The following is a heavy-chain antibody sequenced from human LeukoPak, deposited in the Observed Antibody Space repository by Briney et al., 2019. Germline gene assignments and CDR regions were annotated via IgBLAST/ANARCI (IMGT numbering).Heavy chain of an antibody. CDR2: IKQDGGEK. J-gene: IGHJ3*02. CDR3: ARYYGSGAFDI. Sequence: PGGSLRLSCAASGFSFSLYWMSWVRQAPGKGLQWVANIKQDGGEKYYVDSVEGRFTISRDNAKNSLYLQMNSLRAEDTAVYYCARYYGSGAFDIWGQGTMVTVSS. CDR1: GFSFSLYW. V-gene: IGHV3-7*01. D-gene: IGHD3-10*01.